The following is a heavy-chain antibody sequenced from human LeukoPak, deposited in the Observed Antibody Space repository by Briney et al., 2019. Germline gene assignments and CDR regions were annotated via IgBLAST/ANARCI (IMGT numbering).Heavy chain of an antibody. D-gene: IGHD3-22*01. CDR1: GFTFDDYS. V-gene: IGHV3-9*01. CDR2: ISWNSFSI. J-gene: IGHJ6*02. CDR3: AKDLSSQWFTDIKHYGMNV. Sequence: GRSLRLSCAASGFTFDDYSMHWVRQAPGKGLEWVSGISWNSFSIGYADSVKGRFTISRDNAKNSLYLQKNSLRTEDTALYYCAKDLSSQWFTDIKHYGMNVWGQGTTVTVSS.